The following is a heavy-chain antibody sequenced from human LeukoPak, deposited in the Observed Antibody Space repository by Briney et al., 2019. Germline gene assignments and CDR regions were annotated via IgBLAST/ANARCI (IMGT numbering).Heavy chain of an antibody. CDR1: GYTFTGYY. CDR2: INPSSGGT. Sequence: ASVKVSCKASGYTFTGYYMHWVRQAPGQGLEWMGWINPSSGGTNYAQKFQGRVTMTRDTSISTAYMELSRLRSDDTAVYYCARDLDKNDYDSSDWFDPWGQGTLVTVSS. V-gene: IGHV1-2*02. D-gene: IGHD3-22*01. CDR3: ARDLDKNDYDSSDWFDP. J-gene: IGHJ5*02.